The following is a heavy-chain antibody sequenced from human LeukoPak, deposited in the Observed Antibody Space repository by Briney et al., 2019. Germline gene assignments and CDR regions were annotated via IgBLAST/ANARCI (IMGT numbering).Heavy chain of an antibody. J-gene: IGHJ4*02. CDR3: ARDYYGSVN. Sequence: GGSLRLSCAVSGFIFDNAWMSWVRQAPGKGLEWVSGISGSGGATYSADSVKGRFTTSRDNPKNTLYLQMNSLRAEDTAVYYCARDYYGSVNWGQGTLVTVSS. CDR2: ISGSGGAT. V-gene: IGHV3-23*01. D-gene: IGHD3-10*01. CDR1: GFIFDNAW.